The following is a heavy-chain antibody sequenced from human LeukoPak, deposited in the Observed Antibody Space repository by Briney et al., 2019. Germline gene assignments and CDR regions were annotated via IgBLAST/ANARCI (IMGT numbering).Heavy chain of an antibody. CDR2: INHSGST. V-gene: IGHV4-34*01. Sequence: SETLSLTCAVYGGSFSGYYWSWIRQPPGKGLEWIGEINHSGSTNYNPSLKSRVTISVDTSKNHFSLKLSSVTAADTAVYYCAKAGRDFWSGYSPYYYYYMDVWGKGTTVTVSS. J-gene: IGHJ6*03. CDR1: GGSFSGYY. D-gene: IGHD3-3*01. CDR3: AKAGRDFWSGYSPYYYYYMDV.